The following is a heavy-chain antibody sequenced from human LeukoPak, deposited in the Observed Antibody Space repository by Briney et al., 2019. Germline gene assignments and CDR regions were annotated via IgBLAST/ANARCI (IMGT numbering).Heavy chain of an antibody. CDR2: ISGSGGGT. CDR1: GFTFVGYA. Sequence: GGSLRLSCAASGFTFVGYAMSWVRQAPGKGQEWVSAISGSGGGTYYADSVKGRFTISRDNSKNTLYVQMNSLRAEDTAVYYCAKDLLAATIDYYFDCWGQGTLVTVSS. D-gene: IGHD5-12*01. J-gene: IGHJ4*02. V-gene: IGHV3-23*01. CDR3: AKDLLAATIDYYFDC.